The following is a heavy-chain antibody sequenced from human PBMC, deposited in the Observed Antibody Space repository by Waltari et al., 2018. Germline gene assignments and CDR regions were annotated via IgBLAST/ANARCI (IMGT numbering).Heavy chain of an antibody. CDR2: IDHSGST. Sequence: QVQLQESGPGLVKHSETLSLTCTVSGYSISSGYYWGWIRQPPGKGLEWIGSIDHSGSTYYNPALKRRVTISVDTSKNQFSLKLSSVTAADTAVYYCARDVGQWELLTAFDYWGQGTLVTVSS. J-gene: IGHJ4*02. CDR3: ARDVGQWELLTAFDY. V-gene: IGHV4-38-2*02. D-gene: IGHD1-26*01. CDR1: GYSISSGYY.